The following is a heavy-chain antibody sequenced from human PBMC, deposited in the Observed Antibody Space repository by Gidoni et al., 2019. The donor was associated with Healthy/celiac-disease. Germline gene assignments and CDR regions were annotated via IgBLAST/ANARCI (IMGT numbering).Heavy chain of an antibody. D-gene: IGHD2-15*01. Sequence: QVQLVQSGAEVKKPGASVKVSCKAAGYTFTGYYMHWVRQAPGQGLEWMGWINPNSGGTNYAQKFQGWVTMTRDTSISTAYMELSRLRSDDTAVYYCARAGYCSGGSCYSDDAFDIWGQGTMVTVSS. V-gene: IGHV1-2*04. CDR2: INPNSGGT. CDR3: ARAGYCSGGSCYSDDAFDI. CDR1: GYTFTGYY. J-gene: IGHJ3*02.